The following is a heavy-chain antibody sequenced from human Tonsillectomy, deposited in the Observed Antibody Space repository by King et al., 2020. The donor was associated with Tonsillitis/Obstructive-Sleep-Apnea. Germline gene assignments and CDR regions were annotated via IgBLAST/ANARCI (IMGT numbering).Heavy chain of an antibody. V-gene: IGHV4-34*01. CDR3: AREVVPAAIAAGFDP. J-gene: IGHJ5*02. D-gene: IGHD2-2*01. Sequence: VQLQQWGAGLLKPSETLSLTCAVYGGSFSGYYWSWIRQPPGKGLEWIGEINHSGSTNYNPSLKSRVTISVDTSKNQFSLKLSSVTAADTAVYYCAREVVPAAIAAGFDPWGQGTLVTVSS. CDR2: INHSGST. CDR1: GGSFSGYY.